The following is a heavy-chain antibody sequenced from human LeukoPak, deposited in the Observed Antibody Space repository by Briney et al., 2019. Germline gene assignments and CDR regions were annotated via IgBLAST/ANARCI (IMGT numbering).Heavy chain of an antibody. J-gene: IGHJ5*02. CDR3: ATDFVVAAGDWFDP. CDR1: GYTFTSYY. CDR2: INPRGGST. V-gene: IGHV1-46*01. Sequence: GASVKVSCKASGYTFTSYYMHWVRQAPGQGLEWMGIINPRGGSTSYAQKFQGRVTMTEDTSTDTAYMELSSLRSEDTAVYYCATDFVVAAGDWFDPWGQGTLVTVSS. D-gene: IGHD2-15*01.